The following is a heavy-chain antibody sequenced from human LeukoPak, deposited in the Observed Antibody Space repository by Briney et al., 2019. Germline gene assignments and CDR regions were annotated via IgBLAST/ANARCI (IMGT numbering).Heavy chain of an antibody. D-gene: IGHD2-2*01. CDR3: ARDLQYRGHFDY. CDR2: INHSGST. CDR1: GGSFSGHY. V-gene: IGHV4-34*01. Sequence: SETLSLTCAVYGGSFSGHYWSWIRQPPGKGLEWIGEINHSGSTNYNPSLKSRVTIGVDTSKNQFSLKVRSVTAADTAVYYCARDLQYRGHFDYWGQGTLVTVSS. J-gene: IGHJ4*02.